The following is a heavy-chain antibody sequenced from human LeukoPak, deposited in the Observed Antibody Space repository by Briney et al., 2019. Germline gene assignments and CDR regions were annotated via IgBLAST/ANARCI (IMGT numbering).Heavy chain of an antibody. D-gene: IGHD6-19*01. J-gene: IGHJ4*02. V-gene: IGHV3-48*01. CDR3: ARARYTSGWETLDY. CDR1: GFTFSSYS. Sequence: GGSLRLSCAASGFTFSSYSMNWVRQAPGKGLEWVSYISSSSNTIYYADSVEGRFTISRDNAKNSLYLQMNSLRAEDTAVYYCARARYTSGWETLDYWGQGTLVTVSS. CDR2: ISSSSNTI.